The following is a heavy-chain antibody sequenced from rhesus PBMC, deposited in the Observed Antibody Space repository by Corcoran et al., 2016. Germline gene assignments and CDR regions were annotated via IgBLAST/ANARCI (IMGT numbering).Heavy chain of an antibody. D-gene: IGHD1-44*01. J-gene: IGHJ6*01. CDR1: GFTCGSYA. CDR3: ASSGGNYGDGLDS. V-gene: IGHV1-198*02. Sequence: QVQLVQSGAEGKKPGSSVKVSGKASGFTCGSYAISWVRQAPGQGLEWMGVNRPHVGITNNAEEFKVRVTLTADPSTSTAYMELSSLRSEDTAVYYCASSGGNYGDGLDSWGHGVVVTVSS. CDR2: NRPHVGIT.